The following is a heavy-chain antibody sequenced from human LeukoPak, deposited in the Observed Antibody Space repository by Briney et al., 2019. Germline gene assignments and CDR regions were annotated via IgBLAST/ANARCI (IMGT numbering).Heavy chain of an antibody. V-gene: IGHV4-34*01. CDR3: ARGRCAPYNWDSYCYYYVDV. CDR2: INHSGST. CDR1: GGSFSGYY. D-gene: IGHD1-7*01. J-gene: IGHJ6*03. Sequence: SETLSLTCAVYGGSFSGYYWSWIRQPPGKGLEWIGEINHSGSTNYNPSLKSRVTISVDTSKNQFSLKLSSVTAADTAVYYCARGRCAPYNWDSYCYYYVDVWGKGITVTVSS.